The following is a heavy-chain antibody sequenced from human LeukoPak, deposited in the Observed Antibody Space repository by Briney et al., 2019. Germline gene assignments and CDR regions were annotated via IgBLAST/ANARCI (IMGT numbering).Heavy chain of an antibody. CDR2: IYYSGST. CDR3: ARGRSYYDSSGPDAFDI. CDR1: GDSISSRDYY. V-gene: IGHV4-30-4*08. J-gene: IGHJ3*02. Sequence: PSETLSLTCSVSGDSISSRDYYWSWIRQPPGKGLEWIGYIYYSGSTYYNPSLKSRVTISVDTSKNQFSLKLSSVTAADTAVYYCARGRSYYDSSGPDAFDIWGQGTMVTVSS. D-gene: IGHD3-22*01.